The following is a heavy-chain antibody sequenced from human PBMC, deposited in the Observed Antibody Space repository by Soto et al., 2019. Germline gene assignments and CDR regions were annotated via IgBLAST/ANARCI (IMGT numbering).Heavy chain of an antibody. D-gene: IGHD5-18*01. V-gene: IGHV3-9*01. Sequence: GGSLRLSCAASGFTFDDYAMHWVRQAPGKGLEWVSGISWNSGSIGYADSVKGRFTISRDNAKNSLYLQMNSLRAEDTALYYCAKLASRRIGYSYGYDAFDIWGQGTMVTVSS. CDR2: ISWNSGSI. J-gene: IGHJ3*02. CDR1: GFTFDDYA. CDR3: AKLASRRIGYSYGYDAFDI.